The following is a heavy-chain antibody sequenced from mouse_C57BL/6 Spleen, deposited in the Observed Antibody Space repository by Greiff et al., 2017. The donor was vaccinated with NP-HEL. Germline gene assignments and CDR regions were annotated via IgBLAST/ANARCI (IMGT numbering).Heavy chain of an antibody. J-gene: IGHJ2*01. CDR2: FYPGSGSI. V-gene: IGHV1-62-2*01. CDR3: ARHGRGYYYGSRTDYFDY. CDR1: GYTFTEYT. D-gene: IGHD1-1*01. Sequence: QVQLKESGAELVKPGASVKLSCKASGYTFTEYTIHWVKQRSGQGLEWIGWFYPGSGSIKYNEKFKDKATLTADKSSSTVYMELSRLTSEDSAVYFCARHGRGYYYGSRTDYFDYWGQGTTLTVSS.